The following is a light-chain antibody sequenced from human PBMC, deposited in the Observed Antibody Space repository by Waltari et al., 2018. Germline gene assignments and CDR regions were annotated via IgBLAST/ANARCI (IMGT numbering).Light chain of an antibody. Sequence: DIQMTHSPSSLSASVGDRVTITCRASQDISNYLSWYQQKPGKAPKLLIYVASSLQSGVPSRFSDSGSGTDFTLTISSLQPEDFATYYCLQGYYYHTFGQGTKLEVK. CDR1: QDISNY. CDR3: LQGYYYHT. V-gene: IGKV1-39*01. J-gene: IGKJ2*01. CDR2: VAS.